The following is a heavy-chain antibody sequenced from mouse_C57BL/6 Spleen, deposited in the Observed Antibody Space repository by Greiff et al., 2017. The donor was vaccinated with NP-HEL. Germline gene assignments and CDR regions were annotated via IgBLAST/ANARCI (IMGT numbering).Heavy chain of an antibody. CDR1: GYTFTSYW. Sequence: QVQLQQPGAELVMPGASVKLSCKASGYTFTSYWMHWVKQRPGQGLEWIGEIDPSDSYTNYHQKFKGKSTLTVDKSSSTAYMQLSSLISEDSAVYYCARWDDGLGTMDYWGQGTSVTVSS. CDR2: IDPSDSYT. D-gene: IGHD2-3*01. V-gene: IGHV1-69*01. CDR3: ARWDDGLGTMDY. J-gene: IGHJ4*01.